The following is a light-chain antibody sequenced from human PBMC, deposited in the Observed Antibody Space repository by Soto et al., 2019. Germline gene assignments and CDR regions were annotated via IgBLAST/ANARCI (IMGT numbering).Light chain of an antibody. V-gene: IGKV1-39*01. J-gene: IGKJ5*01. Sequence: IQMTQSPSSLSASVGDRVTITCRASQSISRYLNWYQQKLGKAPKLLIYGASSLQSGVPSRFSGSGSGTDSTLTISSLQPEDFATYYCQQSYSSPPAFGQGTRLEIK. CDR1: QSISRY. CDR2: GAS. CDR3: QQSYSSPPA.